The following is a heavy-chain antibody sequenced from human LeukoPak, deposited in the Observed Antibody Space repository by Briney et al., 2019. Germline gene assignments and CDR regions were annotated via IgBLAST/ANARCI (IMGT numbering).Heavy chain of an antibody. J-gene: IGHJ4*02. CDR1: GFTFSTSA. D-gene: IGHD3-22*01. V-gene: IGHV3-64D*06. Sequence: GGSLRLSCSASGFTFSTSAIHWVRQAPGKGLEYVSAISSNGGSSYYAGSVKGRFTISRDNSKNTLSLQMSSLRPEDTAVYYCVKLPYSDTRAYYVDYWGQGTLVTVSS. CDR2: ISSNGGSS. CDR3: VKLPYSDTRAYYVDY.